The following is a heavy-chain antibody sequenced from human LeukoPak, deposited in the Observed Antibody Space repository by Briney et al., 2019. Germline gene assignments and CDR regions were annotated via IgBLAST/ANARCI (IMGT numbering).Heavy chain of an antibody. CDR3: ARGARAGYNLEPFDY. J-gene: IGHJ4*02. Sequence: SETLSLTCTVSGGSMSSYYWSWIRQPPGKGLEWIGYIYYSGSTKYNPSLKSRVTISVDTSKNQFSLQLSSVTAADTAVYYCARGARAGYNLEPFDYWGQGTLVTVSS. CDR2: IYYSGST. V-gene: IGHV4-59*08. D-gene: IGHD5-24*01. CDR1: GGSMSSYY.